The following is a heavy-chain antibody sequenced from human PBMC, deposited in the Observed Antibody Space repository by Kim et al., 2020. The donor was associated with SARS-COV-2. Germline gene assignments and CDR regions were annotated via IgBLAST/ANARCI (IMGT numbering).Heavy chain of an antibody. CDR1: GGSFNEYY. CDR3: ARGYGESRRYN. Sequence: SETLSLTCAVYGGSFNEYYWTWIRQPPGKGLEWIGEINHSGSTNYNPALKSRVSISVDTSKNQFSLELTSVTAADTAVFYCARGYGESRRYNWGQGTLVT. V-gene: IGHV4-34*01. J-gene: IGHJ4*02. CDR2: INHSGST. D-gene: IGHD3-10*01.